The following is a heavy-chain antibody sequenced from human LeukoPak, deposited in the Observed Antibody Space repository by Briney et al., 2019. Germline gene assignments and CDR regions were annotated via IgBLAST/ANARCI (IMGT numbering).Heavy chain of an antibody. Sequence: TGGSLRLSCAASGFTFSSYVMHWVRQASGRGLEWVAVISYDGSNKYYADSVKGRFTISRDNSKNTLYLQMNSLRAEDTAVYYCARDRILEMATPDWGQGTLVTVSS. CDR2: ISYDGSNK. D-gene: IGHD5-24*01. V-gene: IGHV3-30-3*01. CDR3: ARDRILEMATPD. J-gene: IGHJ4*02. CDR1: GFTFSSYV.